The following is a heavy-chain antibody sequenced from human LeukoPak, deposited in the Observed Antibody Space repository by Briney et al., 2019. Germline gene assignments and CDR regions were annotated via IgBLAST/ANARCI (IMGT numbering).Heavy chain of an antibody. J-gene: IGHJ4*02. Sequence: ASVKVSCKASGYTFTSYGVSWVRQAPGQGLEWMGWISAYNGNTNYAQKLQGRVTMTTDTSTSTAYMELRSLRSDDTAVYYCARDLGSSWYKPSDYWGQGTLVTVSS. V-gene: IGHV1-18*01. D-gene: IGHD6-13*01. CDR1: GYTFTSYG. CDR2: ISAYNGNT. CDR3: ARDLGSSWYKPSDY.